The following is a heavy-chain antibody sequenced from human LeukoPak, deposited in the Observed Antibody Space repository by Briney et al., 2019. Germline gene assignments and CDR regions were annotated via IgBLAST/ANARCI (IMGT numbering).Heavy chain of an antibody. J-gene: IGHJ4*02. CDR3: ARQPGTPLPSIFDY. CDR2: ISGSGGST. V-gene: IGHV3-23*01. D-gene: IGHD1-1*01. Sequence: PGGSLRLSCRGSGFTFGYYALSWVRQAPGKGLEWVSGISGSGGSTYYADSVKGRFTISRDNSNNTLYLQMNSLRAEDTAVYYCARQPGTPLPSIFDYWGQGTLVTVSS. CDR1: GFTFGYYA.